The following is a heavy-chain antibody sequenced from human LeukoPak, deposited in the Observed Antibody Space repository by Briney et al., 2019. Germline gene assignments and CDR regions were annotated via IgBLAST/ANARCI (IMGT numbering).Heavy chain of an antibody. Sequence: PGGSLRLSCAASGFTFDDYAMHWVRQAPGKGLEWVSGISWNSGSIGYADSVKGRFTISRDNAKNSLYLQMNSLRAEDMALYYCAKARKGKYDSSGPDAFDIWGQGTMVTVSS. D-gene: IGHD3-22*01. V-gene: IGHV3-9*03. CDR3: AKARKGKYDSSGPDAFDI. J-gene: IGHJ3*02. CDR2: ISWNSGSI. CDR1: GFTFDDYA.